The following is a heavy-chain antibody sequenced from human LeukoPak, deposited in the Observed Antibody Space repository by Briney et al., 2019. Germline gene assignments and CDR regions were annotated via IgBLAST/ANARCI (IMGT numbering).Heavy chain of an antibody. CDR1: GGSISSYY. J-gene: IGHJ6*03. CDR2: IYYSRST. CDR3: ARVTRYCTNGVCYRGRGYYYYYMDV. V-gene: IGHV4-59*01. Sequence: SETLSLTCTVSGGSISSYYWSWIRQPPGKGLEWIGYIYYSRSTNYNPSLKSRVTISVDTSKNQFSLKLSSVTAADTAVYYCARVTRYCTNGVCYRGRGYYYYYMDVWGKGTTVTVSS. D-gene: IGHD2-8*01.